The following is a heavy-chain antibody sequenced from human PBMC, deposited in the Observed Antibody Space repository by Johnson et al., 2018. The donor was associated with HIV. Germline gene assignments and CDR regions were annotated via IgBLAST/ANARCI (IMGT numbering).Heavy chain of an antibody. Sequence: VQLVESGGGVVQPGGSLRLSCAASGFTFSSYGMHWVRQAPGKGLEWVANIKEDGSEKYYVDSVKGRFTISRDNAKKSLYLQMNSLRAEDTAVYYCAREVRRWLQFDAFDIWGQGTMVTVSS. CDR1: GFTFSSYG. J-gene: IGHJ3*02. CDR2: IKEDGSEK. CDR3: AREVRRWLQFDAFDI. D-gene: IGHD5-24*01. V-gene: IGHV3-7*01.